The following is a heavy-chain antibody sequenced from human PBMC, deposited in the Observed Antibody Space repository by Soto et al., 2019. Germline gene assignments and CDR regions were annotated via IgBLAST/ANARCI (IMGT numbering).Heavy chain of an antibody. V-gene: IGHV3-74*01. CDR2: INSEGSRT. CDR1: GFTFSSYW. D-gene: IGHD2-21*01. Sequence: EVQLVESGGGLVQSGGSLRLSCAASGFTFSSYWMHWVRQAPGKGLVWVSRINSEGSRTTYADSVKGRFTISRDSATNTLYLQMNSLRDEDTAVYYCARGVGIKWDPNGYYFDYWGQGTLVTVSS. J-gene: IGHJ4*02. CDR3: ARGVGIKWDPNGYYFDY.